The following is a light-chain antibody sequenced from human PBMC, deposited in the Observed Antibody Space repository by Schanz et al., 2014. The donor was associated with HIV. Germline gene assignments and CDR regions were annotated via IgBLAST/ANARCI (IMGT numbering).Light chain of an antibody. J-gene: IGKJ4*01. Sequence: DIVLTQSPGTLSLSPGERATLSCRASQTVSSNSLAWYQQKPGQAPRLLIYGASTRATGIPDRFSGSGSGRHFSLTINRLEPEDFALYYCQQGGSWPLTFGGGTTVEIK. CDR2: GAS. CDR1: QTVSSNS. CDR3: QQGGSWPLT. V-gene: IGKV3-20*01.